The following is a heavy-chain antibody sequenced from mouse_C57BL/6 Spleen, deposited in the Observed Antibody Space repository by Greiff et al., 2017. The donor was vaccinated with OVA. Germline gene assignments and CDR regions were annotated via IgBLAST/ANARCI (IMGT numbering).Heavy chain of an antibody. V-gene: IGHV5-12*01. D-gene: IGHD2-3*01. CDR2: ISNGGGST. Sequence: EVKVVESGGGLVQPGGSLKLSCAASGFTFSDYYMYWVRQTPEKRLEWVAYISNGGGSTYYPDTVKGRFTISRDNAKNTLYLQMSRLKSEDTAMYYCARQGDGYYIAYWGQGTLVTVSA. J-gene: IGHJ3*01. CDR3: ARQGDGYYIAY. CDR1: GFTFSDYY.